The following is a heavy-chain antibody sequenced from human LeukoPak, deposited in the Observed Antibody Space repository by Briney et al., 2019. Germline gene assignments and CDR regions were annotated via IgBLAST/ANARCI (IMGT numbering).Heavy chain of an antibody. CDR2: ISYDGSNK. J-gene: IGHJ4*02. V-gene: IGHV3-30*18. CDR3: AKGAIAALDY. Sequence: GRCLRLSCVASGFTFSSYGMHWVREAPGKGLEWVAVISYDGSNKYYADSVKGRFTISRDNSKNTLYLQMNSLRAEDTAVYYCAKGAIAALDYWGQGTLVTVSS. D-gene: IGHD6-13*01. CDR1: GFTFSSYG.